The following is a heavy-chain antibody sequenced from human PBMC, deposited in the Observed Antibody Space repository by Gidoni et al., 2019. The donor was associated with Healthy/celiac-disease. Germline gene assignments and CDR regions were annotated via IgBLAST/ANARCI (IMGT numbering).Heavy chain of an antibody. CDR3: ARRGCSSSTCYERENWFDP. CDR2: IYYSGGP. J-gene: IGHJ5*02. V-gene: IGHV4-39*01. D-gene: IGHD2-2*01. CDR1: GGSVSSPSSY. Sequence: QLQLQESGPGLVKPSATLSLPCSVSGGSVSSPSSYWGWTRQPPGKGLEWIGGIYYSGGPHYNPSPQRRVTITVDRSKNLFSLKLSFVTAADTAVYYCARRGCSSSTCYERENWFDPWGQGTLVTVSS.